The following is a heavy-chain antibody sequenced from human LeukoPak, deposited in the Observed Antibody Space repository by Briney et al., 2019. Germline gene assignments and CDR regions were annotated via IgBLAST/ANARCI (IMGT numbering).Heavy chain of an antibody. J-gene: IGHJ6*02. V-gene: IGHV1-2*02. Sequence: ASVKVSCKASGYTFTGYYMHWVRQAPGQGLEWMGWINPNSGGTNYAQKFQGRVTMTRDTPISTAYMELSRLRSDDTAVYYCARASIFTMVRGAITGGYGMDVWGQGTTVTVSS. CDR3: ARASIFTMVRGAITGGYGMDV. CDR1: GYTFTGYY. D-gene: IGHD3-10*01. CDR2: INPNSGGT.